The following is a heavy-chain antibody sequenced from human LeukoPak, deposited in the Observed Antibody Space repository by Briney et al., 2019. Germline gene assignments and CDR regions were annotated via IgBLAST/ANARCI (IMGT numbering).Heavy chain of an antibody. J-gene: IGHJ4*02. CDR2: IYTSGST. CDR1: GGSISSGSYY. CDR3: ARDVSLKLWFAY. V-gene: IGHV4-61*02. D-gene: IGHD2/OR15-2a*01. Sequence: SQTLSLTCTVSGGSISSGSYYWSWIRQPAGKGLEWIGRIYTSGSTNYNPSLKSRVTISVDTSKNQFSLKLSSVTAADTAVYYCARDVSLKLWFAYWGQGTLVTVSS.